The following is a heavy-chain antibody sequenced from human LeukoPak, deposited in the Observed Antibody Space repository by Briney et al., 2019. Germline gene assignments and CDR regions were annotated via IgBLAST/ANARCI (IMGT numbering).Heavy chain of an antibody. V-gene: IGHV4-34*01. CDR3: ATRNWGYNWNDEHAPAFDI. J-gene: IGHJ3*02. Sequence: SETLSLTCAVYGGSFSGYYWSWIRQPPGKGLEWIGEINHSGSTNYNPSLKSRVTIPVDTSKNQFSLKLSSVTAADTAVYYCATRNWGYNWNDEHAPAFDIWGQGTMVTVSS. CDR1: GGSFSGYY. D-gene: IGHD1-20*01. CDR2: INHSGST.